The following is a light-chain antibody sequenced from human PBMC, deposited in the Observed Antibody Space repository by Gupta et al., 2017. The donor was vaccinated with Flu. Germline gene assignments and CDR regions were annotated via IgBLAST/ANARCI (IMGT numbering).Light chain of an antibody. J-gene: IGKJ3*01. CDR1: QRRVYSDGNTY. V-gene: IGKV2-30*01. CDR3: MQCKQWPRT. Sequence: DLVTTQSPLSLPVSLGQPASISCRPRQRRVYSDGNTYLDWFQQRPGQSPSRLIYKASNRDSGVPDRFSGSGSGADFTLTISSVEAEDVGVYYCMQCKQWPRTFGHGTKVDIK. CDR2: KAS.